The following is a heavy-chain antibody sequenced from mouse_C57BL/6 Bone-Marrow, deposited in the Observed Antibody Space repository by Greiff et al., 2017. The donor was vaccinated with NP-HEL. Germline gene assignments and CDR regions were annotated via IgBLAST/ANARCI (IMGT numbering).Heavy chain of an antibody. Sequence: EVKLVESGGGLVQSGRSLRLSCATSGFTFSDFYMEWVRQAPGKGLEWIAASRNKANDYTTEYSASVKGRFIVSRDTPQSILYLQMNALRAEDTAIYYCARDSYGNYYAMDYWGQGTSVTVSS. CDR2: SRNKANDYTT. D-gene: IGHD2-1*01. J-gene: IGHJ4*01. CDR1: GFTFSDFY. V-gene: IGHV7-1*01. CDR3: ARDSYGNYYAMDY.